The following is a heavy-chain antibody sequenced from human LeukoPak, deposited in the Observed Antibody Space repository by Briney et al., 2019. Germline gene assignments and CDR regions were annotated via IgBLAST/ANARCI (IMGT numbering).Heavy chain of an antibody. CDR1: GGSFSGYY. Sequence: KPSETLSLTCAVYGGSFSGYYWSWIRQPPGKGLEWIGEINHSGSTNYNPSLKSRVTISVDTSKNQFSLKLSSVTAADTAVYYCARVRYARDAFDIWGQGTMVTVSS. D-gene: IGHD3-9*01. CDR3: ARVRYARDAFDI. V-gene: IGHV4-34*01. CDR2: INHSGST. J-gene: IGHJ3*02.